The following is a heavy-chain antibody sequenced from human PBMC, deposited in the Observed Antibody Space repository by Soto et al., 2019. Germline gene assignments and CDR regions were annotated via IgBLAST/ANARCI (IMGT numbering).Heavy chain of an antibody. CDR3: ARRAVAPAPIGYFHYHMAV. J-gene: IGHJ6*02. Sequence: QVQLVQSEAEVRKPGSSVKVSCKASGGTFSNYAISWVRQAPGQGLEWMGGIIPIFATPYYAQKFKGRVTVTEDKSTSTAYLELSSLTSEETAVYYCARRAVAPAPIGYFHYHMAVWGQGTTVTVSS. CDR2: IIPIFATP. D-gene: IGHD2-2*02. V-gene: IGHV1-69*06. CDR1: GGTFSNYA.